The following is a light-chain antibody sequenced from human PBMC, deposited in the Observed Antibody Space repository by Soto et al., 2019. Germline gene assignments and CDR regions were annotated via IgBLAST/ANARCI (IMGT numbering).Light chain of an antibody. CDR1: SSDIGGYNF. CDR2: DVA. J-gene: IGLJ1*01. Sequence: QSVLTQPASVSGSPVQSITISCTGTSSDIGGYNFVSWYQQHPGKAAKLMIYDVANRPSGVSNRFSGSKSGNTASLTISGLQAEDEADYYCCSYTSINNTLLFGTGTKVTVL. CDR3: CSYTSINNTLL. V-gene: IGLV2-14*01.